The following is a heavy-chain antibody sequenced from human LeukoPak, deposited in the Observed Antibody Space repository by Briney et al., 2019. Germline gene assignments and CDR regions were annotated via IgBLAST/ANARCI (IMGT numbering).Heavy chain of an antibody. Sequence: SETLSLTCAAYGGSFSGYYWSWIRQPPGKGLEWIGEINHSGSSNYNPSLKSRVTISVDTSKNQFSLKLSSVTAADMAVYYCAHQIYCSGGSCYHFDAFDIWGQGTMVTVSS. J-gene: IGHJ3*02. D-gene: IGHD2-15*01. CDR1: GGSFSGYY. CDR3: AHQIYCSGGSCYHFDAFDI. CDR2: INHSGSS. V-gene: IGHV4-34*01.